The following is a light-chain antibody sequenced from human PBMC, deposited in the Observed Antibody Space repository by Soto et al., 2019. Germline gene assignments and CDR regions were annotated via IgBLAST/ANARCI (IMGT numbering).Light chain of an antibody. Sequence: QSVLTQPPSASGTPGQRVTISCSGSSSNIGSTTVNWYQQLPGTTPKLLIYSNNQRPSGVPDRFSGSTSGTSASLAISGRQSEDEDAYYCAAWDDSLSGYVFGTGTKLTVL. J-gene: IGLJ1*01. CDR2: SNN. CDR3: AAWDDSLSGYV. V-gene: IGLV1-44*01. CDR1: SSNIGSTT.